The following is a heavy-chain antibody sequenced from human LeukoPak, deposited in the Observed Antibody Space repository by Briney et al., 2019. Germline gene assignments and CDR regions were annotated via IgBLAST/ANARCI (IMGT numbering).Heavy chain of an antibody. Sequence: ASVKVSCKASGYTFTSYYMHWGRQAPGQGLELMGIINPSGGSTSYAQKFQGRVTMTRDTSKSTVYMELSSLRSEDTAVYYCARGEGSSWGPGYFDYWGQGTLVTVSS. J-gene: IGHJ4*02. V-gene: IGHV1-46*03. CDR3: ARGEGSSWGPGYFDY. CDR2: INPSGGST. CDR1: GYTFTSYY. D-gene: IGHD6-13*01.